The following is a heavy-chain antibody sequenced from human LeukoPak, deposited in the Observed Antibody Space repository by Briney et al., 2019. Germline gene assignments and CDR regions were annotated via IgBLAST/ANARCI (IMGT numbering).Heavy chain of an antibody. CDR1: GGSISSYY. V-gene: IGHV4-4*07. CDR3: ASQNSSSEEPYYYYYGMDV. J-gene: IGHJ6*02. Sequence: SETLSLTCTVSGGSISSYYWSWIRQPAGKGLEWIGRIYTSGSTNYNPSLKSRVTMSVDTSKNQFSLKLSSVTAADTAVYYCASQNSSSEEPYYYYYGMDVWGQGTTVTVSS. D-gene: IGHD6-13*01. CDR2: IYTSGST.